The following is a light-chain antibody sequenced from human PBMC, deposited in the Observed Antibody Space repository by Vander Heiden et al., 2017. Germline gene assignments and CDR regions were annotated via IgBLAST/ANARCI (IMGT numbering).Light chain of an antibody. Sequence: DIVMTQSPASLAASLGDRATINCKSSQSVLYSSNNKSYLTWYQQKPGQPPKLLIYWASTRESGVPDRFSGSGSGTDFTLTISSLQAEDVAVYYCQQSYSTPLTFGGGTKVEIK. V-gene: IGKV4-1*01. CDR1: QSVLYSSNNKSY. CDR2: WAS. J-gene: IGKJ4*01. CDR3: QQSYSTPLT.